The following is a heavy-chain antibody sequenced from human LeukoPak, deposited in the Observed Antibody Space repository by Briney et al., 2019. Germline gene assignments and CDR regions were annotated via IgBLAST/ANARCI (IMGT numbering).Heavy chain of an antibody. D-gene: IGHD1-14*01. CDR1: GYRFTSYW. CDR2: IYPGDSNT. CDR3: ARRKDWYFDL. J-gene: IGHJ2*01. V-gene: IGHV5-51*01. Sequence: GESLKISCQGSGYRFTSYWIGWVRRVPGQGLEWLGIIYPGDSNTRYSPSLQGQVTISADDSINTAYLQWRSLTASDTAIYYCARRKDWYFDLWGPGTLVTVSS.